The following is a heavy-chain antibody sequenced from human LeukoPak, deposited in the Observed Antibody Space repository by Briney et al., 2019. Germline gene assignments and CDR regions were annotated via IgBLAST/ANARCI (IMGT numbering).Heavy chain of an antibody. CDR3: ARDRGTYYYDSSGYSEFDY. V-gene: IGHV3-11*01. J-gene: IGHJ4*02. CDR1: GFNVSSTY. CDR2: IYSGGSTI. D-gene: IGHD3-22*01. Sequence: GGSLRLSCAASGFNVSSTYMNWVRQAPGKGLEWVSVIYSGGSTIYYADSVKGRFTISRDNAKNSLYLQMNSLRAEDTAVYYCARDRGTYYYDSSGYSEFDYWGQGTLVTVSS.